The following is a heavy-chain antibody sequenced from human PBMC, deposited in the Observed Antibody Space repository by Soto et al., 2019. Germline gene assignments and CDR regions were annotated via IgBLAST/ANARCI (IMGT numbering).Heavy chain of an antibody. CDR2: INWDGGGA. D-gene: IGHD3-22*01. V-gene: IGHV3-43*01. J-gene: IGHJ4*02. Sequence: EVQLVESGGAVVQPGGSLRLSCTGSGFTFDDYSMHWVRQAPGKGLEWVSLINWDGGGAKYGDPVKGRFTMSRDNFKNXXXXXXXXXXXXXXXXXXXXXXXXXXXXSSGIDNWGRGTRVTVSS. CDR1: GFTFDDYS. CDR3: XXXXXXXXXSSGIDN.